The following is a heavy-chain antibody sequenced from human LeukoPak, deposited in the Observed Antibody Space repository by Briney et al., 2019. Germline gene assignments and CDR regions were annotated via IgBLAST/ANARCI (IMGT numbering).Heavy chain of an antibody. J-gene: IGHJ6*03. D-gene: IGHD3-10*01. CDR2: ISGSGGST. V-gene: IGHV3-23*01. CDR1: GFTFSSYG. Sequence: PGGSLRLSCAASGFTFSSYGMSWVRQAPGKGLEWVSAISGSGGSTYYADSVKGRFTISRDNSKNTLYLQMNSLRAEDTAVYYCAKGGVIITALGYYYYYYMDVWGKGTTVTISS. CDR3: AKGGVIITALGYYYYYYMDV.